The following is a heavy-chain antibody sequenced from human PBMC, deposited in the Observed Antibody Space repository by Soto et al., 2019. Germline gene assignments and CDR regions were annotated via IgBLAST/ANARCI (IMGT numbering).Heavy chain of an antibody. Sequence: PPETLSLTCAVSGGSISSGGYSWSWIRQPPGKGLEWIGYIYHSGSTYYNPSLKSRVTISVDRSKNQFSLKLSSVTAADTAVYYCARVPDRWGQGTLVTVPQ. CDR1: GGSISSGGYS. V-gene: IGHV4-30-2*01. CDR3: ARVPDR. CDR2: IYHSGST. D-gene: IGHD2-2*01. J-gene: IGHJ5*02.